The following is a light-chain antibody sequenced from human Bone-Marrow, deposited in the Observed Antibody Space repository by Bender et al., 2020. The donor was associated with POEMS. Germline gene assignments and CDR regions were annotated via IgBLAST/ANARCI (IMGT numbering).Light chain of an antibody. CDR2: DVN. V-gene: IGLV2-11*01. Sequence: QSALTQPASVSGSPGQSITISCTGSSSDIGGYNYVSWYQQHPHKAPKAMIYDVNKRPSGIPDRFSGSKSGTTASLTISALQADDEADYHCCSYGGNYTWVFGGGTTLTVL. J-gene: IGLJ3*02. CDR3: CSYGGNYTWV. CDR1: SSDIGGYNY.